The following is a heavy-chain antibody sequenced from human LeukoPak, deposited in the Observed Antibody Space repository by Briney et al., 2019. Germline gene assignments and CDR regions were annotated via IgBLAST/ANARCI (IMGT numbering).Heavy chain of an antibody. CDR2: IKKDGSEK. CDR3: ARHLSGVTGYTYGRGIDY. V-gene: IGHV3-7*01. Sequence: GGSLRLSCAASGFTFSSYWMSWVRQAPGKGLEWVANIKKDGSEKYYEDSVKGRFTISRDNAKTSLYLQMNSLRAEDAAVYHCARHLSGVTGYTYGRGIDYWGQGTLVTVSS. J-gene: IGHJ4*02. D-gene: IGHD5-18*01. CDR1: GFTFSSYW.